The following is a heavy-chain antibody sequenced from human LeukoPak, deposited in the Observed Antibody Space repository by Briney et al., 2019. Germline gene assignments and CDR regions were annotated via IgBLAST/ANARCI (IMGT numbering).Heavy chain of an antibody. CDR1: GGSISSYY. D-gene: IGHD3-10*01. J-gene: IGHJ3*02. CDR2: IYHSGST. V-gene: IGHV4-39*07. Sequence: SETLSLTCTVSGGSISSYYWGWIRQPPGKGLEWIGSIYHSGSTYYNPSLKSRVTISVDTSKNQFSLKLSSVTAADTAVYYCARDRGRWPHYAFDIWGHGTMVTVSS. CDR3: ARDRGRWPHYAFDI.